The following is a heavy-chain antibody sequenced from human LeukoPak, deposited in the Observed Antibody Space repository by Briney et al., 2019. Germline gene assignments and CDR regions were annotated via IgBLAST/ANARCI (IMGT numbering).Heavy chain of an antibody. Sequence: GGSLRLSCAASGFTFSSYWMSWVRQAPGKGLEWVANIKQDGSEKYYVDSGKGRFTISRDNAKNSLYLQMNSLRAEDTAVYYCASGYSGYEYYFDYWGQGTLVTVSS. CDR2: IKQDGSEK. CDR1: GFTFSSYW. CDR3: ASGYSGYEYYFDY. J-gene: IGHJ4*02. V-gene: IGHV3-7*01. D-gene: IGHD5-12*01.